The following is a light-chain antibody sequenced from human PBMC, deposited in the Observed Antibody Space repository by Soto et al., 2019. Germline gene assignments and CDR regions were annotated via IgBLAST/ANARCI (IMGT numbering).Light chain of an antibody. CDR2: RNN. V-gene: IGLV1-47*01. CDR1: SSNIGSNY. CDR3: AAWDDSLSGLV. Sequence: QSVLTQPPSASGTPGQMVTISFSGSSSNIGSNYVYWYQQLPGTAPKLLIYRNNHRPSGVPDRFSGSKSGPSASLAISGLRSEDEADYYCAAWDDSLSGLVFGGGTKLPVL. J-gene: IGLJ2*01.